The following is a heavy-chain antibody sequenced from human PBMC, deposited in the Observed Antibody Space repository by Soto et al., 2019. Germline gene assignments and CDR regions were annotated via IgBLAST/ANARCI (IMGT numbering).Heavy chain of an antibody. V-gene: IGHV4-59*01. D-gene: IGHD6-13*01. CDR1: CGSISSYY. CDR2: IYYSGST. CDR3: ARGSIAAAGKNWFDP. J-gene: IGHJ5*02. Sequence: SETLSLTCTVSCGSISSYYWSWIRQPPGKGLEWIGYIYYSGSTNYNPSLKSRVTISVDTSKNQFSLKLSSVTAADTAVYYCARGSIAAAGKNWFDPWGQGTLVTVSS.